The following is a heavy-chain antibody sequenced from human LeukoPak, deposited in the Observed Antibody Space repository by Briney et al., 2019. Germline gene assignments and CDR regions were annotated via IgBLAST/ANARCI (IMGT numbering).Heavy chain of an antibody. CDR1: GGSFSGYY. CDR3: ARRRNNWNYFMDV. J-gene: IGHJ6*03. V-gene: IGHV4-34*01. CDR2: INHSGST. Sequence: NASETLSLTCAVYGGSFSGYYWSWIRQPPGKGLEWIGEINHSGSTNYNPSLKSRVTISVDTSKNQFSLKLSSVTAADTAVYYCARRRNNWNYFMDVWGKGTTVTVSS. D-gene: IGHD1-20*01.